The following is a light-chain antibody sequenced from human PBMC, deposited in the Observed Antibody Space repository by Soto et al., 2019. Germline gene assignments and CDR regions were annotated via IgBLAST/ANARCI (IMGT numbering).Light chain of an antibody. CDR3: CSYAGSSTIVV. V-gene: IGLV2-23*01. J-gene: IGLJ2*01. Sequence: QSVLTQPASVSGSPGQSITISCTGTSSDVGSYNLVSWYQQHPGKAPKLMIYEGSKRPSGVSNRFSGSKSVNTASLTISGLQAEDEADYYCCSYAGSSTIVVFGGGTKPPS. CDR1: SSDVGSYNL. CDR2: EGS.